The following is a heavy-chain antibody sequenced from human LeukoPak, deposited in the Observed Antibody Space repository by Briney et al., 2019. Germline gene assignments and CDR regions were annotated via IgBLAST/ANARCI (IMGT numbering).Heavy chain of an antibody. D-gene: IGHD3-22*01. Sequence: GGSLRLSCAASGFTFSSYWMHWVRQAPGKGLVWVSRINSDGSSTSYADSVKGRFTISRDNAKNTLYLQMNSLRAEDTAVYYCARDALDSSGYYYYYYYYYMDVWGKGTTVTISS. CDR3: ARDALDSSGYYYYYYYYYMDV. CDR1: GFTFSSYW. J-gene: IGHJ6*03. CDR2: INSDGSST. V-gene: IGHV3-74*01.